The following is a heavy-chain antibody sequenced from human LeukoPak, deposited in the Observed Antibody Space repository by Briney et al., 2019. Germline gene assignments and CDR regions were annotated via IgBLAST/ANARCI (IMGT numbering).Heavy chain of an antibody. V-gene: IGHV4-39*01. CDR1: GGSITRSTYY. J-gene: IGHJ4*02. CDR3: VRRWFGDDYYFDS. Sequence: PSETLSLTCTVSGGSITRSTYYWGWIRQPPGKGLEWIGYIFYSGSTYYNPSLKSRVTVSVDTSKNQFSLKLSSVTAADTAVYYCVRRWFGDDYYFDSWGQGTLVTVSS. D-gene: IGHD3-10*01. CDR2: IFYSGST.